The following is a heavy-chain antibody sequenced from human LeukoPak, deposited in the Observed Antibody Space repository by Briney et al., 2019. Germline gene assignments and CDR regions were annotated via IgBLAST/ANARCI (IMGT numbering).Heavy chain of an antibody. V-gene: IGHV3-30*02. J-gene: IGHJ6*03. CDR1: GFTFSSYG. Sequence: TGGSLRLSCAASGFTFSSYGMHWVRQAPGKGLEWVAFIRYDGSNKYYADSVKGRFTISRDNSKNTLYLQMNSLRAEDTAVYYCAKEGPVTQNYYYYYMDVWGKGTTVTISS. CDR2: IRYDGSNK. CDR3: AKEGPVTQNYYYYYMDV. D-gene: IGHD4-17*01.